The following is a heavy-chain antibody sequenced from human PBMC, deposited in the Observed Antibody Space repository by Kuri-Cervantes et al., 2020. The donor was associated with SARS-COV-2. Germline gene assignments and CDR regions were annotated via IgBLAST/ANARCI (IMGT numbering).Heavy chain of an antibody. D-gene: IGHD5-12*01. Sequence: LRLSCTLYGGSISSDNYYWSWLRQPPMKGLEWNGYIYDIGSTYYNPSLKSRAVMSAYTSKNQFSLKLSSVTASDTAAYYCASTRYSNYERVSVYYFYFGGQGTLVTVSS. V-gene: IGHV4-30-4*01. CDR1: GGSISSDNYY. CDR2: IYDIGST. CDR3: ASTRYSNYERVSVYYFYF. J-gene: IGHJ4*02.